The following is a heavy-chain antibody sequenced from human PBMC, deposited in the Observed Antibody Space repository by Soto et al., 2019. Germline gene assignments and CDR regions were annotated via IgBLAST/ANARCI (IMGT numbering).Heavy chain of an antibody. Sequence: SETLSLTCAVYGGSFSGYYWNWIRQSPGKGLEWIGYISYSGSTNYNPSLKSRVTILGDTSKNQFSLRLSSVTAADTAMYYCARGSSRWDYWGQGTLVTVSS. J-gene: IGHJ4*02. CDR2: ISYSGST. D-gene: IGHD6-13*01. CDR1: GGSFSGYY. V-gene: IGHV4-59*12. CDR3: ARGSSRWDY.